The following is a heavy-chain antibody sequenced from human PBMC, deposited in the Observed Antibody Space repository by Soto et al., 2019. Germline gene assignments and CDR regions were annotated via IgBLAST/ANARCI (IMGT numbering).Heavy chain of an antibody. CDR3: ARDLAKGGGSAGFDY. Sequence: ASVKVSCKASGYTFTVYYMHWVRQAPGQGLEWMGWINPKSSGTMYPQKFQGRVTMTWDTSISTAYMALTRLRSDDTAVYYCARDLAKGGGSAGFDYWGQGTPVTVSS. V-gene: IGHV1-2*02. CDR2: INPKSSGT. D-gene: IGHD1-26*01. J-gene: IGHJ4*02. CDR1: GYTFTVYY.